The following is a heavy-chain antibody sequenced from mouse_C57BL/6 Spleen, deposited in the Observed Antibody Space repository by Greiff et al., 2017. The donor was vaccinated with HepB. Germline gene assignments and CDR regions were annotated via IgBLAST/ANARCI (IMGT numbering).Heavy chain of an antibody. D-gene: IGHD2-3*01. CDR2: INPSSGYT. J-gene: IGHJ3*01. V-gene: IGHV1-7*01. CDR1: GYTFTSYW. CDR3: ARSLYVGYYGRFAY. Sequence: VQLQQSGAELAKPGASVKLSFKASGYTFTSYWMHWVKQRPGQGLEWIGYINPSSGYTKYNQKFKAKATLTADKSSSTAYLQLSSLTYEDSAVYYCARSLYVGYYGRFAYWCQGTLVTVSA.